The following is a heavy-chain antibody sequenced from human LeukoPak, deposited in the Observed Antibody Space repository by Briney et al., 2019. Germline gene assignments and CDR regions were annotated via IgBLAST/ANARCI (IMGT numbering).Heavy chain of an antibody. CDR1: GGSISSSSYY. D-gene: IGHD6-13*01. V-gene: IGHV4-39*01. J-gene: IGHJ4*02. CDR2: IYYSGST. Sequence: SQTLSPTCTVSGGSISSSSYYWGWIRQPPKKGLEWIGCIYYSGSTYYNLSLNSRVTVSVATSKTQFSLKLISVPAAVTAVYCCARHSRPLFDYWGQGTLVTVS. CDR3: ARHSRPLFDY.